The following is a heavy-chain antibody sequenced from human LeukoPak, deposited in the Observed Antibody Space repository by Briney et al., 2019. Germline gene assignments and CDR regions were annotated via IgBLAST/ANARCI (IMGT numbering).Heavy chain of an antibody. D-gene: IGHD1-7*01. CDR3: ARDRYNWNSQGFDP. J-gene: IGHJ5*02. CDR1: GGSISSYY. V-gene: IGHV4-59*01. CDR2: IYYSGST. Sequence: SETLSLTCTVSGGSISSYYWSWIRQPPGKELEWIGYIYYSGSTNYNPSLKSRVTISVDTSKNQFSLKLSSVTAADTAVYYCARDRYNWNSQGFDPWGQGTLVTVSS.